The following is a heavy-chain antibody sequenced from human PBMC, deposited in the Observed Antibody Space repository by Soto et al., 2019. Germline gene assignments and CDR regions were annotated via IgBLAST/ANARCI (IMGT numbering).Heavy chain of an antibody. Sequence: SETLSLTCTVCSGSISRTSYYCAWIRQPPGKGLEWIGAIYYDGTTYYTESLKSRVSISVDTSKNQFSLKVNSVTAADTAVYFCARQGRNTKIVLVKHYAADFWGQGTAVTVSS. CDR1: SGSISRTSYY. CDR3: ARQGRNTKIVLVKHYAADF. D-gene: IGHD3-22*01. CDR2: IYYDGTT. J-gene: IGHJ6*02. V-gene: IGHV4-39*01.